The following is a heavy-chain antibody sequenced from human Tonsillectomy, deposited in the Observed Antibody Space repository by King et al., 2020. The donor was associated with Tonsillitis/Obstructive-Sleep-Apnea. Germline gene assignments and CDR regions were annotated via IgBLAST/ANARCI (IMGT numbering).Heavy chain of an antibody. V-gene: IGHV1-69*09. CDR2: IISILGIP. CDR1: GGTFSSYA. D-gene: IGHD2-2*01. CDR3: ARDLRETWYQYYYMDV. J-gene: IGHJ6*03. Sequence: QLVQSGAEVKKPGSSVKVSCKASGGTFSSYAISWVRQAPGQGLEWMGRIISILGIPNYAQKFQGRVTITADKSTSTAYMELSSLRSEDTAVYYCARDLRETWYQYYYMDVWGKGTTVTVSS.